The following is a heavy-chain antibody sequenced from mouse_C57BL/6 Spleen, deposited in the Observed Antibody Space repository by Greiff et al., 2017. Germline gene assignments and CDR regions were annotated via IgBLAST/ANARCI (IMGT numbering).Heavy chain of an antibody. CDR3: ARGADSSGYDY. CDR1: GYAFSSSW. J-gene: IGHJ2*01. V-gene: IGHV1-82*01. CDR2: IYPGDGDT. Sequence: QVQLQQSGPELVKPGASVKISCKASGYAFSSSWMNWVKQRPGKGLEWIGRIYPGDGDTNYNGKFKGKATLTADKSSSTAYLQLSSLTSEDSAVYFCARGADSSGYDYWGQGTTRTGSS. D-gene: IGHD3-2*02.